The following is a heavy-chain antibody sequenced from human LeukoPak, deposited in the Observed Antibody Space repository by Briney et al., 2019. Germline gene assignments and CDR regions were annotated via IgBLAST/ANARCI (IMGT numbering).Heavy chain of an antibody. CDR3: AKDYYDSSGYYFDDAFDI. D-gene: IGHD3-22*01. J-gene: IGHJ3*02. CDR1: GFTFSSYA. CDR2: ISGSGGST. V-gene: IGHV3-23*01. Sequence: PGGSLRLSCAASGFTFSSYAMSWVRQAPGKGLEWVSAISGSGGSTYYADSVKGRFTISRGNSKNTLYLQMNSLRAEDTAVYYCAKDYYDSSGYYFDDAFDIWGQGTMVTVSS.